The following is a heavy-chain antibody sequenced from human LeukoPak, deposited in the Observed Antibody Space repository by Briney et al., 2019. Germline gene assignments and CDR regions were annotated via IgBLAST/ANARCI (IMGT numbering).Heavy chain of an antibody. CDR2: INPSGGST. CDR3: ARDSEDTAMGPGY. J-gene: IGHJ4*02. CDR1: GYTFTSYY. Sequence: GASVKVSCKTSGYTFTSYYMHWVRQAPGQGLEWMGIINPSGGSTSYTQKFQGRVTMTRGMSTSTVYMELSSLRSEDTAVYYCARDSEDTAMGPGYWGQGTLVTVSS. V-gene: IGHV1-46*01. D-gene: IGHD5-18*01.